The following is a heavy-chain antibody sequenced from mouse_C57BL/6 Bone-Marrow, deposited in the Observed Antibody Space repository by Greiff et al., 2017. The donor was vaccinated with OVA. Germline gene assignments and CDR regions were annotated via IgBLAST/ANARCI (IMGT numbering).Heavy chain of an antibody. CDR2: FYPGSGSI. D-gene: IGHD1-1*01. CDR1: GYTFTEYT. V-gene: IGHV1-62-2*01. Sequence: QVQLKQSGAELVKPGASVKLSCKASGYTFTEYTIHWVKQRSGQGLEWIGWFYPGSGSIKYNEKFKDKATLTADKSSSTVYMELSRLTSEDSAVYFCARHEEGSYYYGQYYFDYWGQGTTLTVSS. J-gene: IGHJ2*01. CDR3: ARHEEGSYYYGQYYFDY.